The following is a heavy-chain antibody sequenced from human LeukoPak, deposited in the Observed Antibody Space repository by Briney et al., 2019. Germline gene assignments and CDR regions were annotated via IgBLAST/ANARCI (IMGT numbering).Heavy chain of an antibody. Sequence: GGSLRLSCTASGFTFSSYGMHWVRQAPGKGLEWVAFIRYDGSNKYYADSVKGRFTISRDNSKNTLYLQMNSLRAEDTAVYYCARATYNWNDVFYYYMDVWGKGTTVTVSS. CDR3: ARATYNWNDVFYYYMDV. J-gene: IGHJ6*03. V-gene: IGHV3-30*02. D-gene: IGHD1-20*01. CDR1: GFTFSSYG. CDR2: IRYDGSNK.